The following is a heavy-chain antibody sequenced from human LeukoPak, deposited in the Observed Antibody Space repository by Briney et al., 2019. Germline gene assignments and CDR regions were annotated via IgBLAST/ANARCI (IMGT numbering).Heavy chain of an antibody. CDR3: ARDRPGGSSLDY. D-gene: IGHD6-13*01. J-gene: IGHJ4*02. CDR2: IYYTGST. CDR1: GGSISHDY. V-gene: IGHV4-59*01. Sequence: SETLSLTCTVSGGSISHDYWRWIRQPPGKGREGIGYIYYTGSTNYIPSLKSRVTISVDTSKNQFSLKLSSVTAADTAVYYCARDRPGGSSLDYWGQGTLVTVSS.